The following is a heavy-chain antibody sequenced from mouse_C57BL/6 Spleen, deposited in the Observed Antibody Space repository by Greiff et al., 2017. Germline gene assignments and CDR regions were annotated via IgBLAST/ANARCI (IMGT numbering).Heavy chain of an antibody. Sequence: VQLQQSGTVLARPGASVKMSCKTSGYTFTSYWMHWVKQRPGQGLEWIGAIYPGNSDTSYNQKFKGKAKLTAVTSASTAYMELSSLTNEDSAVYYCTRDDGYYEDYAMDYWGQGTSVTVSS. V-gene: IGHV1-5*01. D-gene: IGHD2-3*01. CDR1: GYTFTSYW. CDR3: TRDDGYYEDYAMDY. CDR2: IYPGNSDT. J-gene: IGHJ4*01.